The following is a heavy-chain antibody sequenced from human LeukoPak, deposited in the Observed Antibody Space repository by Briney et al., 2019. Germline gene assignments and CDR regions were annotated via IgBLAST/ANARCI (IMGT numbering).Heavy chain of an antibody. D-gene: IGHD5-18*01. CDR1: EFTFSSYA. CDR3: ARSPYSFGYMFYYYMDV. Sequence: GGSLRLSCGASEFTFSSYAMNWVRQAPGKGLEWVAVISYDGSNKYYADSVKGRFTISRDNSNNTVYLQMNSLRVEDTAIYYCARSPYSFGYMFYYYMDVWGKGTTVTVSS. V-gene: IGHV3-30*03. CDR2: ISYDGSNK. J-gene: IGHJ6*03.